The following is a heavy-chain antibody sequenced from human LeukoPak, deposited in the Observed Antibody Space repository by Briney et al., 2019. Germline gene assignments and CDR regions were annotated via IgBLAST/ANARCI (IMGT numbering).Heavy chain of an antibody. Sequence: PGGSLRLSCAASGFTFSSYGMHWVRQAPGKGLEWVAVISYDGSNKYYADSVKGRFTISRDNSKNTLYLQMNSLRAEDTAVYYCAKDSYYASGSYYNPPPGVYYYYGMDVWGQGTTVTVSS. CDR2: ISYDGSNK. V-gene: IGHV3-30*18. CDR1: GFTFSSYG. CDR3: AKDSYYASGSYYNPPPGVYYYYGMDV. D-gene: IGHD3-10*01. J-gene: IGHJ6*02.